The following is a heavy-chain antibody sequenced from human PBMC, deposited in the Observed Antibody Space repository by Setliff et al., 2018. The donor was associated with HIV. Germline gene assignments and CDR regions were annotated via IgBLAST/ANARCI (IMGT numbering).Heavy chain of an antibody. CDR2: ISGSDGRT. D-gene: IGHD3-22*01. CDR1: GFTFSSYG. CDR3: AKDVYVGKYYYGSSGYSGSYYFDY. Sequence: PAGSLRLSCAAFGFTFSSYGMSWVRQAPGRGLEWVSTISGSDGRTYYADSVKGRFTISRDSSKNTLYLQMNSLRAEDTAVYYCAKDVYVGKYYYGSSGYSGSYYFDYWGQGTLVTVSS. J-gene: IGHJ4*02. V-gene: IGHV3-23*01.